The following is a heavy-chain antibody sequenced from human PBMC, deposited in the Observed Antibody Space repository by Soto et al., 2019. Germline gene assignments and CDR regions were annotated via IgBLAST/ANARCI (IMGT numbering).Heavy chain of an antibody. D-gene: IGHD1-1*01. V-gene: IGHV1-3*01. Sequence: QVQLVQSGADVKKPGAPVKVSCKASGYTFSGYALHWVRQAPGQRLEWMGWINAGNGNTKYSQKFQGRVTITRDTSASTVYMELSSLRSEDTAVYYCARGRWTRTTADYYLDYWGQGTLVTVSS. J-gene: IGHJ4*02. CDR1: GYTFSGYA. CDR2: INAGNGNT. CDR3: ARGRWTRTTADYYLDY.